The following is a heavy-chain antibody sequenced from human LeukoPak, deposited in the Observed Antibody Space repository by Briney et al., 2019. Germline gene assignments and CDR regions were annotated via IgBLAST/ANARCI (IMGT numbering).Heavy chain of an antibody. V-gene: IGHV3-66*01. D-gene: IGHD2-21*01. CDR3: ARESGGDYYYYGMDV. CDR1: GFTVSSNY. Sequence: GGSLRLSCAASGFTVSSNYMNWVRQAPGKGLEWVSVIYSGGSTYYADSVKGRFTISRDNSKNTLYLQMNSLRAEDTAVYYCARESGGDYYYYGMDVWGQGTTVTVSS. CDR2: IYSGGST. J-gene: IGHJ6*02.